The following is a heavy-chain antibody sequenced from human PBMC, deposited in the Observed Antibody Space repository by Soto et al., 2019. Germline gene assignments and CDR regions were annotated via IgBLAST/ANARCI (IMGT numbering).Heavy chain of an antibody. V-gene: IGHV4-30-2*01. Sequence: QLQLQESGSGLVKPSQTLSLTCAVSGGSTSSGGYSWSWLRQPPGKGLEWIGYISHSGSTYYNPYLTMRITTSVDTYKTQSSLTLISVTAAETAEYYSARVGLLPDYWAQGTLVPVSS. CDR2: ISHSGST. J-gene: IGHJ4*02. D-gene: IGHD6-19*01. CDR1: GGSTSSGGYS. CDR3: ARVGLLPDY.